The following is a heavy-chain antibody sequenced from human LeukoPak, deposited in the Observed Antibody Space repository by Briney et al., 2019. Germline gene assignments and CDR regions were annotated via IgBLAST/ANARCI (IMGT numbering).Heavy chain of an antibody. J-gene: IGHJ3*02. Sequence: GGSLRLSCVASKFTFRTYTMNWVRQAPGKGLEWVSSIRGRSSNIYYADSVKGRFTISRDDARNSLYLQMNSLRVDDTAIYFCARLVDTATDAFDIWGQGTMVTVSS. CDR1: KFTFRTYT. V-gene: IGHV3-21*01. CDR3: ARLVDTATDAFDI. D-gene: IGHD5-18*01. CDR2: IRGRSSNI.